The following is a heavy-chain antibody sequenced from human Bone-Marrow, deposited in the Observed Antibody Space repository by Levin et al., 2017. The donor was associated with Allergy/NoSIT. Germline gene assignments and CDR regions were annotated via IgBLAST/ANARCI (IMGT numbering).Heavy chain of an antibody. CDR2: IWYDGSNK. CDR3: ARDRPFVRYYDILTGYYNANQYYFDY. V-gene: IGHV3-33*01. Sequence: LSLTCAASGFTFSSYGMHWVRQAPGKGLEWVAVIWYDGSNKYYADSVKGRFTISRNNSDNTLYLQMNSLRAEDTAVYYCARDRPFVRYYDILTGYYNANQYYFDYWGQGTLVTVSS. D-gene: IGHD3-9*01. J-gene: IGHJ4*02. CDR1: GFTFSSYG.